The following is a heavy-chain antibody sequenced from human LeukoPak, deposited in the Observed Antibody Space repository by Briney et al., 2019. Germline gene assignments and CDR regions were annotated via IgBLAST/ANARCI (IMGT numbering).Heavy chain of an antibody. Sequence: ASVKVSCKASGGTFSSYAISWVRQAPGQGLEWMGGIIPIFGTANYAQKFQGRVTITADESASTAYMELSSLRSEDTAVYYCARDHCSSTSCYPRYGVDVWGQGTTVTVSS. V-gene: IGHV1-69*13. D-gene: IGHD2-2*01. J-gene: IGHJ6*02. CDR3: ARDHCSSTSCYPRYGVDV. CDR2: IIPIFGTA. CDR1: GGTFSSYA.